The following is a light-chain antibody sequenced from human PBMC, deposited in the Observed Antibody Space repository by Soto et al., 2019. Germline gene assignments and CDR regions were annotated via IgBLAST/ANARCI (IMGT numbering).Light chain of an antibody. CDR3: QQRSTWPLT. CDR1: QSVSTY. Sequence: EIVLTQSPATLSLSAGERATLSCRASQSVSTYLAWYQQKSGQAPRLLIYDASNRATGIPARFSGSGSGTDFTLSISSLEPEDFAVYYCQQRSTWPLTFSGGTKVEIK. J-gene: IGKJ4*01. V-gene: IGKV3-11*01. CDR2: DAS.